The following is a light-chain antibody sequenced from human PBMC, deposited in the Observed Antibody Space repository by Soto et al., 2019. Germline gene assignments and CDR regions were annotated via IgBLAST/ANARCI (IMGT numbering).Light chain of an antibody. V-gene: IGKV1-8*01. J-gene: IGKJ1*01. CDR3: QQYYSYPPMT. Sequence: AIRMTQSPSSFSASTGDRVTITCRASQGISSYLAWYQQKPGKAPKLLIYAASTLQSGVPSRFSGSGSGTDFPHAISCLQSEDFATYYCQQYYSYPPMTFGQGTKVEIK. CDR1: QGISSY. CDR2: AAS.